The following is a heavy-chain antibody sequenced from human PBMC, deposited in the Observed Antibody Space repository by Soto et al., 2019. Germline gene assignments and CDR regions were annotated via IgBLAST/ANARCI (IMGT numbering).Heavy chain of an antibody. CDR2: IYWDDDK. CDR3: AHRLEVRGVSTHWFDP. D-gene: IGHD3-10*01. V-gene: IGHV2-5*02. Sequence: QITLKESGPTLVKPTQTLTLTCTFCGFSLSTSGVGVGWIRQPPGKALEWLALIYWDDDKRYSPSLKSRLTITKDTSKNQVVLTMTNMDPVDTATYYCAHRLEVRGVSTHWFDPWGQGTLVTVSS. CDR1: GFSLSTSGVG. J-gene: IGHJ5*02.